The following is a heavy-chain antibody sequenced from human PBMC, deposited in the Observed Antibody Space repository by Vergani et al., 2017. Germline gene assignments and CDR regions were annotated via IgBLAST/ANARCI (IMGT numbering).Heavy chain of an antibody. Sequence: EVQLVESGGGLVQPGGSMRLSCADSGFTFSTYWMSWVRQAPGKGLEWVANIKQDGSEKYYLDPVKGRFTISRDNAKNSLHLQMNSLRAEDTAVYYCAKDLTYYDFWSGHYTPYWYFDLWGRGTLVTVSS. CDR3: AKDLTYYDFWSGHYTPYWYFDL. D-gene: IGHD3-3*01. CDR1: GFTFSTYW. CDR2: IKQDGSEK. V-gene: IGHV3-7*03. J-gene: IGHJ2*01.